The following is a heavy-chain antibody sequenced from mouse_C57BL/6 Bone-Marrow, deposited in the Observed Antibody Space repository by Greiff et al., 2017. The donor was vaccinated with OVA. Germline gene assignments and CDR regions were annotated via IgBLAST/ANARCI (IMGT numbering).Heavy chain of an antibody. J-gene: IGHJ2*01. V-gene: IGHV1-39*01. CDR2: INPNYGTT. CDR1: GYSFTDYN. CDR3: ARGNCGSYFDD. Sequence: VQLQQSGPELVKPGASVKISCKASGYSFTDYNMNWVKQSTGKSLEWIGVINPNYGTTNYNQTFKGKATLTVDQSSSTAYMQLNRLTSEDSAVYSCARGNCGSYFDDWGQGTTLTVSS. D-gene: IGHD2-12*01.